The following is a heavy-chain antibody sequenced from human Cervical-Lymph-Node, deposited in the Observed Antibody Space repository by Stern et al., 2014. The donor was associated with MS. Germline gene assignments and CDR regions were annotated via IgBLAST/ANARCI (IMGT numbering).Heavy chain of an antibody. D-gene: IGHD5-18*01. J-gene: IGHJ4*02. V-gene: IGHV4-61*02. CDR3: ARDKEDTNMAFRYFDN. CDR1: GGSVGSGSYD. Sequence: VQLVESGPGLVKPSQTLSLTCTVSGGSVGSGSYDWSWIRQPAGKGLEWIGRIYTTGSTYYKPSLKSRVSISIDTSKTQFSLKLTSGTAADTAVYYCARDKEDTNMAFRYFDNWGQGTLVTVSS. CDR2: IYTTGST.